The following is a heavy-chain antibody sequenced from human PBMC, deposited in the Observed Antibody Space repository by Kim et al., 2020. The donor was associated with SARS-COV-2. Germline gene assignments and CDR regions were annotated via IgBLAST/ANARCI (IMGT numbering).Heavy chain of an antibody. J-gene: IGHJ5*02. Sequence: SETLSLTCTVSGGSISSSSYYWGWIRQPPGKGLEWIGSIYYSGSTYYNPSLKSRVTISVDTSKNQFSLKLSSVTAADTAVYYCARHSSLWFGELFPNWFDPWGQGTLVTVSS. CDR2: IYYSGST. V-gene: IGHV4-39*01. CDR3: ARHSSLWFGELFPNWFDP. CDR1: GGSISSSSYY. D-gene: IGHD3-10*01.